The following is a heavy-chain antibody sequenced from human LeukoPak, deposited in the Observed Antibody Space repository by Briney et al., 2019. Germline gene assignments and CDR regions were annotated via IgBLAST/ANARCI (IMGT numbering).Heavy chain of an antibody. CDR3: ARAPREKYSSSWRGAFDI. Sequence: ASVKVSCKASGYTFTSYGISWVRQAPGQGLEWMGWISAYNGNTNYAQKLQGRVTMTTDTSTSTAYMELRSLRSDDTAVYYCARAPREKYSSSWRGAFDIWGQGTMVTVSS. J-gene: IGHJ3*02. CDR2: ISAYNGNT. CDR1: GYTFTSYG. V-gene: IGHV1-18*01. D-gene: IGHD6-13*01.